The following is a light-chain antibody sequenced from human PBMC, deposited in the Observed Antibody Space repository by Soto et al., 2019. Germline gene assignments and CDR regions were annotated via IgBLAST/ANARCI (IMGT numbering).Light chain of an antibody. CDR1: SSDVGGYNS. V-gene: IGLV2-14*01. CDR2: EVS. J-gene: IGLJ2*01. Sequence: QSALTQPASVSGSPGQSITISCTGTSSDVGGYNSVSWYQRRPGKAPELMIYEVSNRPSEISHRFSGSKSGNTASLTISGLQAEDEADYYCSSYRDSDTVVFGGGTKLTVL. CDR3: SSYRDSDTVV.